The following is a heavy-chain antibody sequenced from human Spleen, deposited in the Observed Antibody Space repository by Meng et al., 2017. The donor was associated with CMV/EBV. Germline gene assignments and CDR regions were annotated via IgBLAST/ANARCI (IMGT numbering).Heavy chain of an antibody. CDR3: ARIRRYCSSTSCQSYYYYGMDV. D-gene: IGHD2-2*01. CDR1: GGSISSSSHY. V-gene: IGHV4-39*07. J-gene: IGHJ6*02. Sequence: GSLRLSCIVSGGSISSSSHYWGWIRQPPGKGLEWIGSKYYGGSTYYNPSLKSRVTISVDTSKNQFSLKLSSVTAADTAVYYCARIRRYCSSTSCQSYYYYGMDVWGQGTTVTVSS. CDR2: KYYGGST.